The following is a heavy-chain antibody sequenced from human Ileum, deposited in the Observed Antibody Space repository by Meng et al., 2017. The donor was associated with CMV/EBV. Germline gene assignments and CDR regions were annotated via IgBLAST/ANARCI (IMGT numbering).Heavy chain of an antibody. J-gene: IGHJ5*02. CDR3: ARAHCSGGICYNWFDP. CDR2: VNPSGGAT. V-gene: IGHV1-46*01. Sequence: GYTFTSYYIHWVRQVPGQGLEWMGIVNPSGGATYYAQKFQGRVTMTRDTSTSSVYMELTSLTSEDTAVYYCARAHCSGGICYNWFDPWGQGTLVTVSS. CDR1: GYTFTSYY. D-gene: IGHD2-15*01.